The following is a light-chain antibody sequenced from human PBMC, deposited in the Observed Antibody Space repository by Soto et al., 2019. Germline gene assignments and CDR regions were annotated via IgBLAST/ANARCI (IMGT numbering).Light chain of an antibody. CDR3: SAWDDGLNSPV. Sequence: QSVLTQPPSASGTPGQRVTISCTGSSSNIGGNTVSWYQQFPGTAPRVLITNYDELPSGVPDRFSGSKSGTSASLAISDLQPEDEDEYYCSAWDDGLNSPVFGGGTKLTVL. J-gene: IGLJ2*01. CDR1: SSNIGGNT. CDR2: NYD. V-gene: IGLV1-44*01.